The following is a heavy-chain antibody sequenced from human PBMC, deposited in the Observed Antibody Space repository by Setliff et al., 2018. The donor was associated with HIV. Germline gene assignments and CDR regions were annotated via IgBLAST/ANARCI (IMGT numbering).Heavy chain of an antibody. CDR3: ATQRDIVMVPGQGGFDI. D-gene: IGHD2-2*01. J-gene: IGHJ3*02. V-gene: IGHV1-69*10. CDR1: GGPFSRYT. Sequence: WASVKVSCKTSGGPFSRYTITWVRQAPGQGLEWMGGIIPVVGVADYAQKLRGRVIMTTDTSTSTAYMELRSLRSDDTAMYYCATQRDIVMVPGQGGFDIWAQGTMVTVSS. CDR2: IIPVVGVA.